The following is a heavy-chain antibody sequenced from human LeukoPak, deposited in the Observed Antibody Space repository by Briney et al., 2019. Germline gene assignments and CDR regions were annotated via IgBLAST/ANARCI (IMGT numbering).Heavy chain of an antibody. J-gene: IGHJ4*02. Sequence: PGGSLRLSCAASGFTFSSYAMSWVRQAPGKGLEWVGRIKSKTDGGTTDYAAPVKGRFTISRDDSKNTLYLQMNSLKTEDTAVYYCTTDSMVRGVTPFDYWGQGTLVTVSS. CDR1: GFTFSSYA. V-gene: IGHV3-15*01. CDR2: IKSKTDGGTT. D-gene: IGHD3-10*01. CDR3: TTDSMVRGVTPFDY.